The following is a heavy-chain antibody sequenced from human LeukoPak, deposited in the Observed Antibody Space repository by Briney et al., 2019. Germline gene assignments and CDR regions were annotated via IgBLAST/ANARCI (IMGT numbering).Heavy chain of an antibody. V-gene: IGHV1-18*01. D-gene: IGHD2-15*01. CDR3: ARDQGRLSPNWFDP. CDR1: GYTFTSYG. J-gene: IGHJ5*02. CDR2: ISAYNGNK. Sequence: ASVKVSCKASGYTFTSYGISWVRQAPGQGLEWMGWISAYNGNKNYAQKLQGRVTMTTDTSTSTAYMELRSLRPDDTAVYYCARDQGRLSPNWFDPWGQGTLVTVSS.